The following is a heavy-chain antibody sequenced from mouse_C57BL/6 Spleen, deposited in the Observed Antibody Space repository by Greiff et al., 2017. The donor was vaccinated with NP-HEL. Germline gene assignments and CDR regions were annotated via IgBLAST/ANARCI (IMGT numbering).Heavy chain of an antibody. D-gene: IGHD1-1*01. CDR3: ARLYDYGSSYGYVEG. J-gene: IGHJ1*03. CDR1: GFNIKDYY. V-gene: IGHV14-2*01. CDR2: IDPEDGAT. Sequence: VQLQQSGAELVKPGASVKLSCTASGFNIKDYYMHWVKQRTEQGLEWIGRIDPEDGATKYALKFQGKATITADTSSNTAYLQLSSLTSEDTAVYYCARLYDYGSSYGYVEGRGTGATVTVAT.